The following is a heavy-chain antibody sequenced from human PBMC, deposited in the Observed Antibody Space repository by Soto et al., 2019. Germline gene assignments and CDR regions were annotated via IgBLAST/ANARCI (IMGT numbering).Heavy chain of an antibody. CDR2: MYYSGTT. Sequence: QLQLQESGPGLVKPSETLSLTCTVSGGSISSSDFYWVWLRQTPGKGLEFIGSMYYSGTTYYNPSLKSRVTISVDTSKNQFTLKLISVTAADTAVYYCAVVDSTGNWFDPWGEGALVTVS. D-gene: IGHD6-25*01. J-gene: IGHJ5*02. CDR1: GGSISSSDFY. CDR3: AVVDSTGNWFDP. V-gene: IGHV4-39*01.